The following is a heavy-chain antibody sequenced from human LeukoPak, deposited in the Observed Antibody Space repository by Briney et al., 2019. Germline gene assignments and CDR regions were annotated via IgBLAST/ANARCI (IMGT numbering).Heavy chain of an antibody. D-gene: IGHD3-10*01. J-gene: IGHJ4*02. Sequence: GGSLRLSCAASGFTFSSYGMHWVRQAPGKGPEWVAFIRYDGSSKYYADSVKGRFTISRDNSKNTLYLQMNSLRAEDTAVYYCAKDAYYGSGSYPIDYWGQGTLVTVSS. CDR1: GFTFSSYG. CDR2: IRYDGSSK. V-gene: IGHV3-30*02. CDR3: AKDAYYGSGSYPIDY.